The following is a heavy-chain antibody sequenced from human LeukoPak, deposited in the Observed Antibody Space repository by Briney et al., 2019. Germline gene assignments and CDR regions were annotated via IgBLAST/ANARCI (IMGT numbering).Heavy chain of an antibody. V-gene: IGHV3-23*01. CDR2: ISGSGGTT. J-gene: IGHJ6*02. CDR1: GFTFSSYY. CDR3: AKDLTVSTPRAKYYYYYYGMDV. Sequence: WGSLSLSCAASGFTFSSYYWSWIRQAPGKGLEWVSAISGSGGTTYYADSVKGRFTISRDKSKNTLYLQMNSLRAEVTAVYYCAKDLTVSTPRAKYYYYYYGMDVWGQGTTVTVSS. D-gene: IGHD2-2*01.